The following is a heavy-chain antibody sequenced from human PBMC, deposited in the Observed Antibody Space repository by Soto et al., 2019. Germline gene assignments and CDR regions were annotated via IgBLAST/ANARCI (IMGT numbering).Heavy chain of an antibody. CDR1: GGSISSYY. CDR2: VYYSGST. D-gene: IGHD3-10*01. J-gene: IGHJ6*03. Sequence: PSETLSLTCSVSGGSISSYYWSWTRQPPGKGLEWIGNVYYSGSTNYNPSLKSRVTISLDTSKKQFSLILTSVTAADTALYYCARGPEVRGYYYYMDVWGKGTTVTVSS. CDR3: ARGPEVRGYYYYMDV. V-gene: IGHV4-59*08.